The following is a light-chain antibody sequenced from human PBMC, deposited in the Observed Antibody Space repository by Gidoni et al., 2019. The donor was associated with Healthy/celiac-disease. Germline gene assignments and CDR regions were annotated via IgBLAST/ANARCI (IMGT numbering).Light chain of an antibody. Sequence: DIRMTQSPSTLSASVGDRVTITCRASQSISSWLAWYQQKPGKAPKLLIYDASSLESGVPSRFSGSGSGTEFTLTISSLQPDDFATYYCQQYNSYSPWTFGQXTKLEIK. CDR1: QSISSW. V-gene: IGKV1-5*01. CDR2: DAS. CDR3: QQYNSYSPWT. J-gene: IGKJ2*01.